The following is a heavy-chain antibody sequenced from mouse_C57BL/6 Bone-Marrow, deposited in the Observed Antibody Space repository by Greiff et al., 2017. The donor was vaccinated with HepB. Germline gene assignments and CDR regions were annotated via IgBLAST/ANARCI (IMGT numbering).Heavy chain of an antibody. D-gene: IGHD2-1*01. Sequence: VQLKQSGAELVRPGASVKLSCTASGFNIKVDYMHWVKQRPEQGLEWIGWIDPENGDTEYASKFQGKATITADTSSNTAYLQLSSLTSEDTAVYYCTNGNPYYYAMDYWGQGTSVTVSS. V-gene: IGHV14-4*01. J-gene: IGHJ4*01. CDR2: IDPENGDT. CDR1: GFNIKVDY. CDR3: TNGNPYYYAMDY.